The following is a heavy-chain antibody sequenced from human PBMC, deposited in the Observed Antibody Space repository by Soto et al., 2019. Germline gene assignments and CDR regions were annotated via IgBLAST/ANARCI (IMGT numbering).Heavy chain of an antibody. J-gene: IGHJ6*02. CDR2: IYPGDSDT. CDR1: GYSFTSYW. Sequence: GESLKISCKGSGYSFTSYWIGWVRQMPGKGLEWMGIIYPGDSDTRYSPSFQGQVTISADKSISTAYLQWSSLKASDTAMCYCARRGGGCSSTSCYFYYYYGMDVWGQGTTVTVSS. CDR3: ARRGGGCSSTSCYFYYYYGMDV. V-gene: IGHV5-51*01. D-gene: IGHD2-2*01.